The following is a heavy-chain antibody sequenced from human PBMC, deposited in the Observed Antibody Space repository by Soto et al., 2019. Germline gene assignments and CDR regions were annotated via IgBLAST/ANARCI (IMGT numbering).Heavy chain of an antibody. J-gene: IGHJ6*03. Sequence: PGGSLRLSCAASGFTFSSYGMHWVRQAPGKGLEWVAVIWYDGSNKYYADSVKGRFTISRDDSKNTLYLQMNSLRAEDTAVYYCARDESEYSNYFGYYMDVWGKGTTVTVSS. CDR1: GFTFSSYG. D-gene: IGHD4-4*01. CDR2: IWYDGSNK. V-gene: IGHV3-33*01. CDR3: ARDESEYSNYFGYYMDV.